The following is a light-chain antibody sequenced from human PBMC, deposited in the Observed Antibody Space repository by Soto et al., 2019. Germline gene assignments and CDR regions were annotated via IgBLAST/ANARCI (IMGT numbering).Light chain of an antibody. V-gene: IGKV1-5*03. CDR1: QGIRND. Sequence: MTQSPSSLSASLGDRVTITCRASQGIRNDLGWTQKKPGKAPKLLIYKASTLKSGVPSRFSGSGSGTEFTLTISSLQPDDFATYYCQHYNSYSEAFGQGTKV. CDR2: KAS. CDR3: QHYNSYSEA. J-gene: IGKJ1*01.